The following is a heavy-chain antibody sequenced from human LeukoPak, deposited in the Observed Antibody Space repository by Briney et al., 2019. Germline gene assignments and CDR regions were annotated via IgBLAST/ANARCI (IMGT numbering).Heavy chain of an antibody. V-gene: IGHV3-48*01. CDR1: GFTFSSYS. J-gene: IGHJ5*02. CDR3: AKDPSELPLEYNWFDP. D-gene: IGHD5-24*01. CDR2: ISSSSSTI. Sequence: GGSLRLSCAASGFTFSSYSMNWVRQAPGKGLEWVSYISSSSSTIYYADSVKGRFTISRDNAKNSLYLQMNSLRAEDTAVYYCAKDPSELPLEYNWFDPWGQGTLVTVSS.